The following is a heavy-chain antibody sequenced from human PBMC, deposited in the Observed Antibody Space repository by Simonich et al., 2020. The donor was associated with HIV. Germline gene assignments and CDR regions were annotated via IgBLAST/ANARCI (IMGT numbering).Heavy chain of an antibody. D-gene: IGHD3-22*01. CDR1: SYG. J-gene: IGHJ4*02. CDR3: ARDRFYYDNSGYCLDY. Sequence: SYGMHWVRQAPGKGLEWVAVIWYDGSNKYYADSVKGRFTISRDNSKNSLYLQMNSLRAEDTAVYYCARDRFYYDNSGYCLDYWGQGTLVTVSS. V-gene: IGHV3-33*01. CDR2: IWYDGSNK.